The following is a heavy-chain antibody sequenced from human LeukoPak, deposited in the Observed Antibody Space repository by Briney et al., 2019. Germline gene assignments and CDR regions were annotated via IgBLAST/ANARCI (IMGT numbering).Heavy chain of an antibody. CDR1: GDSISSYY. CDR2: IYNSEST. CDR3: ARTPYYYYMDV. V-gene: IGHV4-59*01. J-gene: IGHJ6*03. Sequence: PSETLSPTCTVSGDSISSYYWSWIRQPPGKGLEWIGYIYNSESTNYNPSLKSRLTISVDTSKNQFSLKLSSVTAADTAVYYCARTPYYYYMDVWGKGTTVTVSS.